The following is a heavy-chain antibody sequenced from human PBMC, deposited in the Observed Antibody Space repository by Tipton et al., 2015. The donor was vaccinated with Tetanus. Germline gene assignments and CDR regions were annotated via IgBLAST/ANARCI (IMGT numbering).Heavy chain of an antibody. D-gene: IGHD3-22*01. V-gene: IGHV1-2*02. Sequence: QLVQSGAEVKKPGASVKVSCKASGYTFTGYYMYWVRQAPGQGLEWMGWIDPNSGGTVYAQKFQGRVTMTRDTSISSAYMELGSLISDDTAVYYCARDRGDYIYYGMDAWGPGTTVTVS. CDR1: GYTFTGYY. CDR2: IDPNSGGT. CDR3: ARDRGDYIYYGMDA. J-gene: IGHJ6*02.